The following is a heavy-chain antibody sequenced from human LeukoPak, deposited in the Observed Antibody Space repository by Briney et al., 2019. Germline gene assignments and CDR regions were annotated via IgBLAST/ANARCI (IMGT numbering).Heavy chain of an antibody. Sequence: PGGSLRLSCAASGFIFSTYWKSWIRPAPGKGLEWVANINHDGSDKYYVDSVKGRFTISRDSAKNSLYLQMNSLRPDDTAVYYCAREGTGTFDYWGQGTLVTVSS. J-gene: IGHJ4*02. V-gene: IGHV3-7*04. D-gene: IGHD1-1*01. CDR1: GFIFSTYW. CDR3: AREGTGTFDY. CDR2: INHDGSDK.